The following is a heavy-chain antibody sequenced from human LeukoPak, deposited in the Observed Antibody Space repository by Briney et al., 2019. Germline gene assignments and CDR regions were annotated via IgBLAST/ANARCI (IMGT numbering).Heavy chain of an antibody. D-gene: IGHD5-18*01. J-gene: IGHJ4*02. V-gene: IGHV4-34*01. CDR3: ARGHNYAFDY. Sequence: SETLSLTCAVYGGSFSGYYWSWIRQPPGKGLEWIGEINHSGSTNYNPSLKSRVTISVDTSKNQFSLKLSSVTAADTAVYYCARGHNYAFDYWGQGTLVTVSS. CDR1: GGSFSGYY. CDR2: INHSGST.